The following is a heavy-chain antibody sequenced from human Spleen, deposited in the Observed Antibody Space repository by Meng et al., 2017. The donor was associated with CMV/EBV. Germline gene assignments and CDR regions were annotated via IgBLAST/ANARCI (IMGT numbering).Heavy chain of an antibody. CDR3: ARGSRYCSSTSCYNWFDP. Sequence: ESLKISCAASGFTFTYYWMTWVRQAPGKGLEWIGEINHSGSINYNPPLKSRVTISVDTSKNQFSLKLSSVTAADTAVYYCARGSRYCSSTSCYNWFDPWGQGTLVTVSS. V-gene: IGHV4-34*01. CDR1: GFTFTYYW. D-gene: IGHD2-2*01. CDR2: INHSGSI. J-gene: IGHJ5*02.